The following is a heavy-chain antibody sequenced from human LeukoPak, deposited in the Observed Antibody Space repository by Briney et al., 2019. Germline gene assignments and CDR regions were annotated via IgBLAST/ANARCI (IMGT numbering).Heavy chain of an antibody. D-gene: IGHD6-13*01. V-gene: IGHV3-21*01. CDR2: ISSSSSYI. CDR3: ARVVSGSSWLILDAFDI. J-gene: IGHJ3*02. Sequence: GGSLRLSCAASGFTFSSYSMNWVRQAPGKGLEWVSSISSSSSYIYYADSVKGRFTISRDNAKNSLYLQMNSLRAEDTAVYHCARVVSGSSWLILDAFDIWGQGTMVTVSS. CDR1: GFTFSSYS.